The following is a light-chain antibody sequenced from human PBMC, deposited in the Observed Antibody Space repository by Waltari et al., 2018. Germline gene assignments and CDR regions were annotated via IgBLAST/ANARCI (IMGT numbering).Light chain of an antibody. V-gene: IGKV3D-15*01. Sequence: EIVMTHSPATLSVFPGERATLSCRASQSISSNLAWYQHKPGQAPRLLIYGASNRATGIPDRFSGSGSGTEFTLTISSLQSEDFAVYFCQQYDNWLGTFGQGTKVEIK. CDR2: GAS. CDR3: QQYDNWLGT. CDR1: QSISSN. J-gene: IGKJ1*01.